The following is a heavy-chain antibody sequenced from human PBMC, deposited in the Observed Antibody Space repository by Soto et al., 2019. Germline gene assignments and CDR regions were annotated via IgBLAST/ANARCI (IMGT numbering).Heavy chain of an antibody. CDR2: ISGSGGST. CDR1: GFTFSSYA. V-gene: IGHV3-23*01. Sequence: PGGSLRLSCAASGFTFSSYAMSWVRQAPGKGLEWVSAISGSGGSTYYADSVKGRFTISRDNSKNTLYLQMNSLRAEDTAVYYSAKVQWDSSGLYYLDYWGQGTLVTVSS. CDR3: AKVQWDSSGLYYLDY. D-gene: IGHD3-22*01. J-gene: IGHJ4*02.